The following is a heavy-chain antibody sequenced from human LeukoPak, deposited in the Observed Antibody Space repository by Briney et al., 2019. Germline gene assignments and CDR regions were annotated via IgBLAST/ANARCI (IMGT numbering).Heavy chain of an antibody. CDR3: ARDRSYYTFDY. D-gene: IGHD3-10*01. Sequence: SETLSLTCAVSGYSISTDYHWGWIRQPPGKGLEWIGAMHHSGSTYYNPSLKSRVTISVDTSKNQVSLKLNSVTAADTAVYYCARDRSYYTFDYWGQGTL. CDR2: MHHSGST. J-gene: IGHJ4*02. CDR1: GYSISTDYH. V-gene: IGHV4-38-2*02.